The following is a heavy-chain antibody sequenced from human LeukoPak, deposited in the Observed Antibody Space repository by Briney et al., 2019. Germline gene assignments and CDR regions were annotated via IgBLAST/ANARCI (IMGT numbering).Heavy chain of an antibody. Sequence: PGGSLRLSCAASGFTFSSYSMNWVRQAPGKGLEWVSYISSSSSTIYYADSVKGRFIISRDNSKNTLYLQMNSLRAEDTAVYYCARYSGTFSNSYFDCWGQGTLVTVSS. CDR3: ARYSGTFSNSYFDC. D-gene: IGHD1-26*01. CDR1: GFTFSSYS. J-gene: IGHJ4*02. CDR2: ISSSSSTI. V-gene: IGHV3-48*01.